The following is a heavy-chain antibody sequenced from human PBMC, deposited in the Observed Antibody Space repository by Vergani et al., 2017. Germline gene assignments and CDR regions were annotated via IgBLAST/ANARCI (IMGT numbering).Heavy chain of an antibody. D-gene: IGHD3-3*01. Sequence: QVQLQESGPGLVKPSETLSLTCAVSGYSISSGSYYWSWIRQPAGKGLEWIGRIYTSGSTNYNPSLKSRVTISVDTSKNQFSLKLSSVTAADTAVYYCASWRDLSAFDIWGQGTMVTVSS. CDR1: GYSISSGSYY. CDR3: ASWRDLSAFDI. J-gene: IGHJ3*02. CDR2: IYTSGST. V-gene: IGHV4-61*02.